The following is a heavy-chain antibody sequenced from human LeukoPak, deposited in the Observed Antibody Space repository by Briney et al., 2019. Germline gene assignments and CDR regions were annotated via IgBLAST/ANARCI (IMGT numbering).Heavy chain of an antibody. CDR2: ISSSSSYI. CDR1: GFTFSSYS. CDR3: AREDIVVVPAYNWFDP. Sequence: GGSLRLSCAASGFTFSSYSMNWVRQAPGKGLEWVSSISSSSSYIYYADSVKGRFPISRDNAKNSLYLQMNSLRAEDTAVYYCAREDIVVVPAYNWFDPWGQGTLVTVSS. J-gene: IGHJ5*02. D-gene: IGHD2-2*01. V-gene: IGHV3-21*01.